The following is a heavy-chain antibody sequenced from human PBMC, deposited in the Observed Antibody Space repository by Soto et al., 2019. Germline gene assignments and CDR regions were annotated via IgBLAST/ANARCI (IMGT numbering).Heavy chain of an antibody. D-gene: IGHD2-2*01. J-gene: IGHJ5*02. CDR3: AKDLLVVPPGTGFDP. CDR1: GFTFSSYG. Sequence: LRLSCAASGFTFSSYGMHWVRQAPGKGLEWVAVISYDGSNKYYADSVKGRFTISRDNSKNTLYLQMNSLRAEDTAVYYCAKDLLVVPPGTGFDPWGQGTLVTVSS. CDR2: ISYDGSNK. V-gene: IGHV3-30*18.